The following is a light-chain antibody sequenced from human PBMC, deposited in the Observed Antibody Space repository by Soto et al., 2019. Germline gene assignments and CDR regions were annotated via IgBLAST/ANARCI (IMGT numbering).Light chain of an antibody. V-gene: IGKV1-12*01. CDR2: RAS. J-gene: IGKJ4*01. Sequence: DIQMTQSPSSVSASVGDRVTITCRASQGITSWLAWYQQKPGKAPKLLIYRASNLQSGVPSRFIGSGSGTDFTLTISGLQPADFATYYCQQTTTFPLTFGGGTKVEIK. CDR1: QGITSW. CDR3: QQTTTFPLT.